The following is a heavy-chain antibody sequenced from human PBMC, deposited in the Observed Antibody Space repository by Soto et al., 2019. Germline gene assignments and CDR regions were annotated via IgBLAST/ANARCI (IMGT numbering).Heavy chain of an antibody. J-gene: IGHJ6*02. V-gene: IGHV1-69*13. D-gene: IGHD1-26*01. CDR3: ASINSGSYSGLAYYGMDV. Sequence: GASVKVSCKASGGTFSSYAISWVRQAPGQGLEWMGGIIPIFGTANYAQKFQGRVTITADESTSTAYMELSSLRSEDTAVYYCASINSGSYSGLAYYGMDVWGQGTTVTVSS. CDR2: IIPIFGTA. CDR1: GGTFSSYA.